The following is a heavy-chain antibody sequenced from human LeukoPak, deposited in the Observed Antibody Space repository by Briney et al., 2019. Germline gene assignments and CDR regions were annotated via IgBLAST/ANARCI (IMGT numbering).Heavy chain of an antibody. J-gene: IGHJ4*01. V-gene: IGHV1-18*01. CDR1: GYPFAAFS. D-gene: IGHD5-18*01. CDR2: ISAYNGNT. Sequence: ASVKVSSKDPGYPFAAFSPTWGRQAPGQGLEWMGWISAYNGNTHYAQKFRGRLTLTTETSTSTAYLELRSLKSDDTAVYYCARDRVGGYLSGVSLYWGQGTLVTVSS. CDR3: ARDRVGGYLSGVSLY.